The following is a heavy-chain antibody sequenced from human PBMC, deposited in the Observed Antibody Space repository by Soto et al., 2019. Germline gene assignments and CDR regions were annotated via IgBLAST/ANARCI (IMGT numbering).Heavy chain of an antibody. J-gene: IGHJ6*02. D-gene: IGHD2-15*01. Sequence: EMQLLESGGGLVQPGGSLRLSCAASGFTFSMFAMTWVRQAPGKGLEWVSAIGGSGVGTYYADSVKGRFTISRDNSKNTLYLHMNSLRAEDTAVYFCAKGASRIPYGMDVWGQGTTVTVPS. CDR1: GFTFSMFA. CDR2: IGGSGVGT. CDR3: AKGASRIPYGMDV. V-gene: IGHV3-23*01.